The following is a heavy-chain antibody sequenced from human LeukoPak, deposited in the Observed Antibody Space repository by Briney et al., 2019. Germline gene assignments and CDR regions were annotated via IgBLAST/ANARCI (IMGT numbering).Heavy chain of an antibody. D-gene: IGHD4-17*01. CDR3: ARRGRTTVTTDFDY. CDR2: ISAYNGNT. CDR1: GYTFTSYG. Sequence: GASVKVSCKASGYTFTSYGISWVRQAPGQGLEWMGWISAYNGNTNYAQKLQGRVTMTTDTSTSTAYMELRSLRSDDTAAYYCARRGRTTVTTDFDYWGQGTLVTVSS. J-gene: IGHJ4*02. V-gene: IGHV1-18*01.